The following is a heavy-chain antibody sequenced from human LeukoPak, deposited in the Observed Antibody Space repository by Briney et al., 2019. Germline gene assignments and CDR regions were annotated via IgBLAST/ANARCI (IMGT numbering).Heavy chain of an antibody. CDR1: GFTFSSYE. J-gene: IGHJ3*02. D-gene: IGHD3-22*01. CDR3: ARESQSAYYFDSSGYEDAFDI. CDR2: ISSSGSNI. Sequence: GGSLRLSCAASGFTFSSYEMHWVRQAPGKGLEWVSYISSSGSNIYYADSVKGRFTISRDNAKNSLYLQMNSLRAEDTAVYYCARESQSAYYFDSSGYEDAFDIWGQGTMVCVSS. V-gene: IGHV3-48*03.